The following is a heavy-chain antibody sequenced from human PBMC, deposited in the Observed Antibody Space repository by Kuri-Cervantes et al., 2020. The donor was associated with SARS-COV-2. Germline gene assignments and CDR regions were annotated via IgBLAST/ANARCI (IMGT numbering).Heavy chain of an antibody. V-gene: IGHV4-39*07. Sequence: GSLRLSCTVSGGSISSGDYYWGWIRQPPGKGLEWIGSIYHSGTTHYNPSLKSRVTISMDTSKNQFSLRLSSVTAADTAVYYCARVPYRGARYNWFDPWGQGTLVTVSS. D-gene: IGHD3-10*01. CDR1: GGSISSGDYY. CDR3: ARVPYRGARYNWFDP. J-gene: IGHJ5*02. CDR2: IYHSGTT.